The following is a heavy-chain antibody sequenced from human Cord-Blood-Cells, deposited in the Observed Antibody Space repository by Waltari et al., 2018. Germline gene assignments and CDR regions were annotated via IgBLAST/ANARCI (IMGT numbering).Heavy chain of an antibody. CDR1: GFTFSSYE. J-gene: IGHJ4*02. V-gene: IGHV3-48*03. Sequence: EVQLVESGGGLVQPGGSLRLSCAASGFTFSSYEMTWVRQAPGKGLEWVSYISSSGSTIYYADSVKGRFTISRDNTKNSLYLQMNSLRAEDTAVYYCARGFSGSYYFDYWGQGTLVTVSS. D-gene: IGHD1-26*01. CDR3: ARGFSGSYYFDY. CDR2: ISSSGSTI.